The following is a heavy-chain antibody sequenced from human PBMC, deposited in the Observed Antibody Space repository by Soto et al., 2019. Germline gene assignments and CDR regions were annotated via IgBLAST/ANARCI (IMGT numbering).Heavy chain of an antibody. V-gene: IGHV4-30-4*01. Sequence: SETLSLTCTVSGGSISSGDYYWSWIRQPPGKGLEWIGYTYYSGSTYYNPSLKSRVTISVDTSKNQFSLKLSSVTAADTAAYYCARALDTALNYCYYYGMDVWGQGTTVTVSS. D-gene: IGHD5-18*01. J-gene: IGHJ6*02. CDR2: TYYSGST. CDR1: GGSISSGDYY. CDR3: ARALDTALNYCYYYGMDV.